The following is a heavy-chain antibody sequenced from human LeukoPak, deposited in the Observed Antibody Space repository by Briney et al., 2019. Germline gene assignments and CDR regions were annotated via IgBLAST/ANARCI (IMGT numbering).Heavy chain of an antibody. CDR3: AKDVERSGYYLFDY. V-gene: IGHV3-23*01. CDR2: MSGSSGST. D-gene: IGHD3-22*01. Sequence: PGGSLRLSCAASGFTFSNYAMSWVRQAPGKGLEWVSAMSGSSGSTWYADSVKGRFTISRDNSKSTLYLQMNSLGAEDTAVYYCAKDVERSGYYLFDYWGQETLVTVSS. J-gene: IGHJ4*02. CDR1: GFTFSNYA.